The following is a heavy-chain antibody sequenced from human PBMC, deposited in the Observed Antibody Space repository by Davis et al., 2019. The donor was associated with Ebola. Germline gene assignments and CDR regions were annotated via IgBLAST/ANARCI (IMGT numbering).Heavy chain of an antibody. Sequence: SVKVSCKGSGYSFTSYWISWVRQAPGQGLEWMGGIIPIFGTANYAQKFQGRVTITADKSTSTAYMELSSLRSEDTAVYYCARRGRVAAAGTNWYFDLWGRGTLVTVSS. J-gene: IGHJ2*01. CDR3: ARRGRVAAAGTNWYFDL. V-gene: IGHV1-69*06. CDR1: GYSFTSYW. CDR2: IIPIFGTA. D-gene: IGHD6-13*01.